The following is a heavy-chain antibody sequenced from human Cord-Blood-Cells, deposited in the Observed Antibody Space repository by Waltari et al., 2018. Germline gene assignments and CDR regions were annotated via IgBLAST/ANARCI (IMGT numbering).Heavy chain of an antibody. CDR1: GYTFTSSD. CDR2: KNPKDGKT. J-gene: IGHJ3*02. V-gene: IGHV1-8*03. Sequence: QVQLVQSGAEVKKPGASVKVSCKASGYTFTSSDINWVRQATGQGLEWMGWKNPKDGKTSYAQKCQGRVTITRNTSISTAYMELSSLRSEDTAVYYCARMRLPRDAFDIWGQGTMVTVSS. CDR3: ARMRLPRDAFDI.